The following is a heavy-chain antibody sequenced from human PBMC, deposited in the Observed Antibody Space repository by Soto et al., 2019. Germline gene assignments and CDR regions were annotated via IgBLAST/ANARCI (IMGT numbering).Heavy chain of an antibody. J-gene: IGHJ4*02. CDR2: IYYSGST. V-gene: IGHV4-31*03. Sequence: QVQLQESGPGLVKPSQTLSLTCTVSGGSISSGGYYWSWIRQHPGKGLEWIGYIYYSGSTYYNPSLQSRVTISVDTSKNHFSLKRSSVTAADTAVYYCAREGGIVGATAADYWGQGTLVTVSS. D-gene: IGHD1-26*01. CDR1: GGSISSGGYY. CDR3: AREGGIVGATAADY.